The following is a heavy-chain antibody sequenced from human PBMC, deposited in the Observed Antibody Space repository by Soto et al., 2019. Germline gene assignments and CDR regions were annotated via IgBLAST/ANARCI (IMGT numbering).Heavy chain of an antibody. CDR1: GLPLSSNP. D-gene: IGHD3-10*01. V-gene: IGHV3-23*01. CDR3: AKETDYYGSGSYVY. CDR2: ISGSGGST. Sequence: EVQLLESGGGLVQPGGSRSLPGAASGLPLSSNPLSWFAQPPGKGLEWVSAISGSGGSTYYADSVKGRFTISRDNSKNTLYLQMNSLRAEDTAVYYCAKETDYYGSGSYVYWGQGTLVTVSS. J-gene: IGHJ4*02.